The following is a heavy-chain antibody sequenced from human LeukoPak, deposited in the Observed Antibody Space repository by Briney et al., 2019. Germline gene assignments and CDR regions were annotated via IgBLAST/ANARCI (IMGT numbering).Heavy chain of an antibody. J-gene: IGHJ4*02. D-gene: IGHD3-3*01. CDR2: INAGNGNT. CDR3: ASSFGVVTEYFDY. V-gene: IGHV1-3*01. CDR1: GYTFTSYA. Sequence: ASVTVSCKASGYTFTSYAMHWVRQAPGQRLEWMGWINAGNGNTKYSQKFQGRVTITRDTSASTAYMELSSLRSDDTAVYYCASSFGVVTEYFDYWGQGSLVTVSS.